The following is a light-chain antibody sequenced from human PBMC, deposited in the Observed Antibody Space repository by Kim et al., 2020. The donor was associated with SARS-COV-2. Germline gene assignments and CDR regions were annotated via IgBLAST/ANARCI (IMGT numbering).Light chain of an antibody. CDR3: QSADSSRTVV. V-gene: IGLV3-25*03. CDR2: KDS. J-gene: IGLJ2*01. CDR1: ALPTQS. Sequence: PGTTTSTPCSVAALPTQSAYWYPHRPPQAPVLGIYKDSARPSGIPARFSGSSSGTTVTFTIRGVQAEDEADHSCQSADSSRTVVFGGGTQLTVL.